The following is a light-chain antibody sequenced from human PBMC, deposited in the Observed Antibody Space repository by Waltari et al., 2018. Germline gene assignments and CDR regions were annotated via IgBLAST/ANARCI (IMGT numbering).Light chain of an antibody. Sequence: QSAATQPPSVSWAPGQAVTISFIGTNFNIGEGNDVHLYQQFPGTVPNLLIHHNTLRPSGVPDRFSGSKSATSASLAISGLQSEDEADYYCASCDNSVGGRVFGGGTKLTVL. CDR1: NFNIGEGND. CDR2: HNT. V-gene: IGLV1-40*02. CDR3: ASCDNSVGGRV. J-gene: IGLJ3*02.